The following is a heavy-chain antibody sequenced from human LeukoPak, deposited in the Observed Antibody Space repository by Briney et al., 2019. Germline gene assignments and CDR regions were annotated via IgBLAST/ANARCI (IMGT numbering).Heavy chain of an antibody. CDR3: ARGDYYGSGSYH. J-gene: IGHJ5*02. CDR1: GGSISSGDYY. Sequence: PSQTLSLTCTVSGGSISSGDYYWGWIRQPPGKGMEWIGYIYYSGSTYYNPSLKSRVTISVDTSKNQFSLKLSSVTAADTAVYYCARGDYYGSGSYHWGQGTLVTVSS. V-gene: IGHV4-30-4*08. CDR2: IYYSGST. D-gene: IGHD3-10*01.